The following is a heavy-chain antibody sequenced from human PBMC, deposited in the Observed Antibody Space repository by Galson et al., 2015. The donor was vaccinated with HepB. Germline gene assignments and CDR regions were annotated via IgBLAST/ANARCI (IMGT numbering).Heavy chain of an antibody. CDR3: ARGKRRGAARSIFFLDF. V-gene: IGHV4-34*01. Sequence: SETLSLTCAVYSGSFSDYYWSWSRQTPGKGLEWIGEIYHSGDTNYNPSLQSRVTISVDTSKNHISLKVNSVTATDTGMYYCARGKRRGAARSIFFLDFWGPGTLVTVSS. D-gene: IGHD6-6*01. CDR1: SGSFSDYY. J-gene: IGHJ4*02. CDR2: IYHSGDT.